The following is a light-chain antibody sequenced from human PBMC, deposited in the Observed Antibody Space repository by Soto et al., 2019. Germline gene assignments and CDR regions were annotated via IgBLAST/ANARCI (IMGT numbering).Light chain of an antibody. Sequence: EIVMTQSPDTLSMSPGERATLSCRASQSVSSNLAWYQQKPGQAPRLLIYDASTRAPGFPARFSGSGSGTEFTLTISSLQSEDFAVYYCHHYNSWPYTFGQGTKVEIK. V-gene: IGKV3-15*01. CDR1: QSVSSN. CDR3: HHYNSWPYT. J-gene: IGKJ2*01. CDR2: DAS.